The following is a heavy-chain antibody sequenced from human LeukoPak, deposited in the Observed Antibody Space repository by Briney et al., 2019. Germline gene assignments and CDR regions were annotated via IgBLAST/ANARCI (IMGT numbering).Heavy chain of an antibody. V-gene: IGHV1-8*01. Sequence: ASVKVSCKASGYTFTSYDINWVRQATGQGLEWMGWMNPNSGNTGYAQKFQGRVTMTRNTSISTAYMELSSLRSEDTAVYYCASFPVGRSYGSFGFDYWGQGTLVTVSS. CDR1: GYTFTSYD. CDR3: ASFPVGRSYGSFGFDY. D-gene: IGHD5-18*01. CDR2: MNPNSGNT. J-gene: IGHJ4*02.